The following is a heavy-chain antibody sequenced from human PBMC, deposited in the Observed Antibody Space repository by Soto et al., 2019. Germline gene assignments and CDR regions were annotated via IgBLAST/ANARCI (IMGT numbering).Heavy chain of an antibody. J-gene: IGHJ3*02. V-gene: IGHV3-64*01. D-gene: IGHD3-22*01. CDR1: GFTFSSYA. CDR2: ISSNGGST. CDR3: ARLYYDSSGTAFDI. Sequence: EVQLVESGGGLVQPGGSLRLSCAASGFTFSSYAMHWVRQAPGKGLEYVSAISSNGGSTYYANSVKGRFTISRDNSKNTLYLQMGSLRAEDMAVYYCARLYYDSSGTAFDIWGQGTMVTVSS.